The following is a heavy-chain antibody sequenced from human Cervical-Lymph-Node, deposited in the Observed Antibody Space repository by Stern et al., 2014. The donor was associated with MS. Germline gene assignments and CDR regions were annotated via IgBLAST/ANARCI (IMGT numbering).Heavy chain of an antibody. CDR2: SYYSGST. Sequence: VQLQESGPGLVKPSETLSLTCTVSGGSVSSGSYYWSWIRQPPGKGLEWIGYSYYSGSTNYNPSLKSRVTISVDTSKNQVSLKLSSVTAADTAVYYCARAPYGGGPFDYWGQGTLVTVSS. J-gene: IGHJ4*02. D-gene: IGHD4-23*01. V-gene: IGHV4-61*01. CDR3: ARAPYGGGPFDY. CDR1: GGSVSSGSYY.